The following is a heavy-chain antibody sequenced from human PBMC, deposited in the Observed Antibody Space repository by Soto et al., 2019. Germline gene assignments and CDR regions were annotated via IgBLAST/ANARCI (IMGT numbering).Heavy chain of an antibody. CDR2: IYYSGST. D-gene: IGHD3-22*01. J-gene: IGHJ4*02. Sequence: KTSETLSLTCTVSGGSISSYYWGWIGLPPGKGLEWIGYIYYSGSTNYNPSLKSRVTISVDTSKNQLSLKLSSVTAADTAVYYCARGRIHYDSTGYYYWGQGALVTVSS. CDR1: GGSISSYY. CDR3: ARGRIHYDSTGYYY. V-gene: IGHV4-59*08.